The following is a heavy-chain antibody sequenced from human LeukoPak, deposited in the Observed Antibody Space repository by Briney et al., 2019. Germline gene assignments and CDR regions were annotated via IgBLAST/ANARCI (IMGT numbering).Heavy chain of an antibody. J-gene: IGHJ4*02. V-gene: IGHV1-18*01. Sequence: ASVKVSCKASGYTFSDYGISWVREAPGQGPEWLGWININNANTNYARKFQDRIILTTDTSTSTAYMELRSLRSDDTAVYYCARDQLYVANYDFWSGLDYWGQGTLVTVSS. CDR1: GYTFSDYG. CDR2: ININNANT. CDR3: ARDQLYVANYDFWSGLDY. D-gene: IGHD3-3*01.